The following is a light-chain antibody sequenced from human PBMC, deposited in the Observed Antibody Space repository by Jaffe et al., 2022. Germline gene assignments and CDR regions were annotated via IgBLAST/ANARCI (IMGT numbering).Light chain of an antibody. CDR3: QQRSNWRLFT. CDR2: DAS. J-gene: IGKJ3*01. CDR1: QSVSSY. V-gene: IGKV3-11*01. Sequence: EIVLTQSPATLSLSPGERATLSCRASQSVSSYLAWYQQKPGQAPRLLIYDASNRATGIPARFSGSGSGTDFTLTISSLEPEDFAVYYCQQRSNWRLFTFGPGTKVDIK.